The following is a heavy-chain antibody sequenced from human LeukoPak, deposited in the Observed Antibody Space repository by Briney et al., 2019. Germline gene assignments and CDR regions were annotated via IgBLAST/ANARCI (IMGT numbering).Heavy chain of an antibody. D-gene: IGHD2-2*01. CDR1: GFTFSGYA. Sequence: PGGSLRLSCAASGFTFSGYAMHWVRQAPGKGLEWVAVISYDGSNKYYADSVKGRFTISRDNSKNTLYLQMNSLRAEDTAVYYCARAPSSGPNGLLDYWGQGTLVTVSS. CDR3: ARAPSSGPNGLLDY. V-gene: IGHV3-30*04. J-gene: IGHJ4*02. CDR2: ISYDGSNK.